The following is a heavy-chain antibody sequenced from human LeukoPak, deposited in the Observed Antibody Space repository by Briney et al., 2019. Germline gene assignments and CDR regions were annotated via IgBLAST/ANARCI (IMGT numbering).Heavy chain of an antibody. CDR3: AKEYSGTFSPFPSYFDY. J-gene: IGHJ4*02. CDR2: INSDGINT. V-gene: IGHV3-74*01. Sequence: GGSLRLSCAASGFTFSNYWMHWVRQAPGKGLVWVSRINSDGINTSYADSVKGRFTISRDNAKNTLNLQMNSLRAEDTAMYYCAKEYSGTFSPFPSYFDYWGQGTLVTVSS. D-gene: IGHD1-26*01. CDR1: GFTFSNYW.